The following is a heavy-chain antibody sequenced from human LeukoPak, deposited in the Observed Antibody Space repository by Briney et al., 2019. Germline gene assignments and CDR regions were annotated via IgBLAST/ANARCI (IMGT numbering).Heavy chain of an antibody. CDR2: ISSSGSTI. CDR3: ASYCSGSSCYSDRFDP. D-gene: IGHD2-15*01. J-gene: IGHJ5*02. Sequence: GGSLRLSCAASGFTFSNYWMCWVRQAPGKGLEWVSYISSSGSTIYYADSVKGRFTISRDNAKNSLYLQMNSLRAEDTAVYYCASYCSGSSCYSDRFDPWGQGTLVTVSS. CDR1: GFTFSNYW. V-gene: IGHV3-48*04.